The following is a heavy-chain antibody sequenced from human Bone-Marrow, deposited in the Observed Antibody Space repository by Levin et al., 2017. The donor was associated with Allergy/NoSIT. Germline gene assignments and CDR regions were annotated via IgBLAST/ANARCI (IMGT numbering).Heavy chain of an antibody. CDR2: IYYSGST. J-gene: IGHJ6*03. CDR3: ASPSCSVTSCYNMGV. V-gene: IGHV4-39*01. Sequence: SCNVSGGSISTSSYYWGWVRQPPGKGLEWVGNIYYSGSTYYNPSLKSRVTISVDTSKNQFSLSLSSVTAADTAVYYCASPSCSVTSCYNMGVWGKGTTVIVSS. CDR1: GGSISTSSYY. D-gene: IGHD2-2*02.